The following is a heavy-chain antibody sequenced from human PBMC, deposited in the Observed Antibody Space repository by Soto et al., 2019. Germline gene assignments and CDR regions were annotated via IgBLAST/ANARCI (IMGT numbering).Heavy chain of an antibody. CDR1: GGTFSSYA. D-gene: IGHD3-16*01. CDR2: IIPIFGTA. CDR3: ARGVGFRMGGWFDP. V-gene: IGHV1-69*13. Sequence: ASVKVSCKASGGTFSSYAISWVRQAPGQGLEWMGGIIPIFGTANYAQKFQGRVTITADESTSTAYMELSSLRSEDTAVYYCARGVGFRMGGWFDPWGQGTLVTVSS. J-gene: IGHJ5*02.